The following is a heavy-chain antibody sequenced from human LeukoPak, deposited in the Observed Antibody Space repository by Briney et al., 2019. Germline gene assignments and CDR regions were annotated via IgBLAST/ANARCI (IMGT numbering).Heavy chain of an antibody. CDR2: ISYDGSNK. CDR1: GFTFSSYA. Sequence: TGGSLRLSCAASGFTFSSYAMHWVRQAPGKGLEWVAVISYDGSNKYYADSVKGRFTISRDNSKNTLYLQMNSLRAEDTAVYYCAGRYGDYVPSPFDYWGQGTLVTVSS. J-gene: IGHJ4*02. V-gene: IGHV3-30*04. CDR3: AGRYGDYVPSPFDY. D-gene: IGHD4-17*01.